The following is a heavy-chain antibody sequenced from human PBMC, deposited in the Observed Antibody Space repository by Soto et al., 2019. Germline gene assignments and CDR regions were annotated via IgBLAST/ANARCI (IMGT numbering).Heavy chain of an antibody. CDR2: IKQDGSEK. CDR1: GFTFSSYA. Sequence: PGGSLRLSCAASGFTFSSYAMSWVRQAPGRGLEWVANIKQDGSEKYYVDSVKGRFTISRDNAKNSMDLQMNSLRAEDTAVYYSARGWAFDYWGRGTLVTVSS. J-gene: IGHJ4*02. CDR3: ARGWAFDY. V-gene: IGHV3-7*01. D-gene: IGHD3-16*01.